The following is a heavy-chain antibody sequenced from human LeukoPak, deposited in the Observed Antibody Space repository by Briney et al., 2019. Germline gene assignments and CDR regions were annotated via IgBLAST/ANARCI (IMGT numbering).Heavy chain of an antibody. CDR1: GGSISSGSYY. D-gene: IGHD5-18*01. Sequence: SETLSLTCTVSGGSISSGSYYWSWIRQPAGKGLEWIGRIYASGSTNYNPSLKSRVTISVDTSKNQFSLKLSSVTAADTAVYYCARISGEGADTAMALVMDYYYYMDVWGKGTTVTVSS. CDR3: ARISGEGADTAMALVMDYYYYMDV. J-gene: IGHJ6*03. V-gene: IGHV4-61*02. CDR2: IYASGST.